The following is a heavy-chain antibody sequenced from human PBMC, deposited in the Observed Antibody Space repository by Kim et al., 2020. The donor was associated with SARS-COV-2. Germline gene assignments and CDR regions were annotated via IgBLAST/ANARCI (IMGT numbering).Heavy chain of an antibody. D-gene: IGHD3-9*01. Sequence: GGSLRLSCAASGFTFSDYYMSWIRQAPGKGLEWVSYISSSGSTIYYADSVKGRFTISRDNAKNSLYLQMNSLRAEDTAVYYCAREGHDILTERNYYYYGMDVWGQGTTVTVSS. V-gene: IGHV3-11*01. J-gene: IGHJ6*02. CDR2: ISSSGSTI. CDR3: AREGHDILTERNYYYYGMDV. CDR1: GFTFSDYY.